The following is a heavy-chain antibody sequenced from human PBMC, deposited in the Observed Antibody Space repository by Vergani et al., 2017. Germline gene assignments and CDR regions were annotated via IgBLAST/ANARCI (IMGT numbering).Heavy chain of an antibody. J-gene: IGHJ6*03. D-gene: IGHD3-16*02. V-gene: IGHV4-34*01. Sequence: QVQLQQWGAGLLKPSETLSLTCAVYGGSFSGYYWSWTRPPPGKGLEWIGEINNSGSTNYNPSLKSRVTISVDTSKNQFSLKLSSVTAADTAVYYCARGRARFVYYYYDMDVWGKGTTVTVSS. CDR1: GGSFSGYY. CDR3: ARGRARFVYYYYDMDV. CDR2: INNSGST.